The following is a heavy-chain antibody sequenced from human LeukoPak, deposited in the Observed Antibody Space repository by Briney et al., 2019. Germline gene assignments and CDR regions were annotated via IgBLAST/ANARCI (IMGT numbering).Heavy chain of an antibody. Sequence: GRSLRLSCAGSGFFFSNYAMYWGRQAPGKGLEWVAVVSYDGSRKHYADSVKGRFTISSDHSKNTLYLQTNSLRAEDTAMYYCARGYYYDSSGFHHTDYWGQGTLVTVSS. V-gene: IGHV3-30-3*01. CDR1: GFFFSNYA. CDR2: VSYDGSRK. J-gene: IGHJ4*02. D-gene: IGHD3-22*01. CDR3: ARGYYYDSSGFHHTDY.